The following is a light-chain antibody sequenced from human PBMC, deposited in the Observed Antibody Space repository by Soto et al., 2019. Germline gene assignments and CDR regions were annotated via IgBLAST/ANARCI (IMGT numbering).Light chain of an antibody. CDR3: QSYDSSLSSV. V-gene: IGLV1-40*01. J-gene: IGLJ1*01. CDR1: SSNIGAGYD. Sequence: QLVLTQPPSVSGAPGQRVTISCTGSSSNIGAGYDVHWYQQLPGTAPKLLIYGNSNRPSGVPDRFSGSKSGTSASLAITGLQAEDEADYYCQSYDSSLSSVFGTGTKVTVL. CDR2: GNS.